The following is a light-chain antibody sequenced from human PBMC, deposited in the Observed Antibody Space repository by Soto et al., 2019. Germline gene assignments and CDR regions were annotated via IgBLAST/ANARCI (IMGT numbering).Light chain of an antibody. Sequence: QSALTQPASVFGSPGQSLTLSFTGTSRDVGSYNLVSWYQQHPGKAPKLMIYEGSKRPSGVSNRFSGSKSGNTASLTISGLQAEDEADYYCCSYAGSSPYVFGTGTKVTVL. CDR3: CSYAGSSPYV. J-gene: IGLJ1*01. CDR2: EGS. V-gene: IGLV2-23*01. CDR1: SRDVGSYNL.